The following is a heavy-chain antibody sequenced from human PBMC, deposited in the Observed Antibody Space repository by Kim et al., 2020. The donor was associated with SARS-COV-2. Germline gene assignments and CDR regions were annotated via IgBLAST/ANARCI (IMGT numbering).Heavy chain of an antibody. CDR2: IYYSGST. CDR3: ARHYGRSYYYDSSGYYQAFDY. D-gene: IGHD3-22*01. V-gene: IGHV4-39*01. CDR1: GGSISSSSYY. Sequence: SETLSLTCTVSGGSISSSSYYWGWIRQPPGKGLEWIGSIYYSGSTYYNPSLKSRVTISVDTSKNQFYLKLSSVTGADTAVYYCARHYGRSYYYDSSGYYQAFDYWGQGTLVTVSS. J-gene: IGHJ4*02.